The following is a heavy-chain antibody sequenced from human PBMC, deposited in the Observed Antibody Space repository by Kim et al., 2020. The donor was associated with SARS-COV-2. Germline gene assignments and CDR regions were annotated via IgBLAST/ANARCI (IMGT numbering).Heavy chain of an antibody. CDR1: GFTFSSYA. J-gene: IGHJ4*02. Sequence: GGSLRLSCAASGFTFSSYAMSWVRQAPGKGLEWVSAISGSGGSTYYADSVKGRFTISRDNSKNTLYLQMNSLRAEDTAVYYCAKETGVLRYFDWFQYSDRYFDYWGQGTLVTVSS. CDR3: AKETGVLRYFDWFQYSDRYFDY. V-gene: IGHV3-23*01. D-gene: IGHD3-9*01. CDR2: ISGSGGST.